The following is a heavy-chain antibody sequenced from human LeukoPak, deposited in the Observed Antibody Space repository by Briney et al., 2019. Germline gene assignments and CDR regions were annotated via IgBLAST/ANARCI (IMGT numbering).Heavy chain of an antibody. CDR2: ISSSSSYI. D-gene: IGHD3-22*01. J-gene: IGHJ3*02. V-gene: IGHV3-21*01. CDR1: GFTFSSYS. Sequence: GGSLRLSCAASGFTFSSYSMNWVRQAPGKGLEWVSSISSSSSYIYYADSVKGRFTISRDNAKNSLYLQMNSLRAEDTAVYYCARDSRRGSSGYYQEGAFDIWGQGTMVTVSS. CDR3: ARDSRRGSSGYYQEGAFDI.